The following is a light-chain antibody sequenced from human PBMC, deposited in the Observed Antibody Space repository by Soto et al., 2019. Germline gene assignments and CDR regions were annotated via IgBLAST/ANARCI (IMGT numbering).Light chain of an antibody. J-gene: IGKJ1*01. V-gene: IGKV3-20*01. CDR3: QHYDSPPPT. Sequence: EIVLTQSPGTLSLSPGERATLSCRASQSVSSNYLAWYQQKPGQAPRLLIYGASNRATGIPDRFSGSGSGTDFTLTISRLEPDDFAVFFCQHYDSPPPTFGQGTKVEIK. CDR1: QSVSSNY. CDR2: GAS.